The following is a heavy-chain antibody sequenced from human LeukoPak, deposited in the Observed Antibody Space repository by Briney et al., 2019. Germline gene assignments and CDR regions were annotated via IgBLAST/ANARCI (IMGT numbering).Heavy chain of an antibody. J-gene: IGHJ4*02. CDR2: INQDGSEK. D-gene: IGHD4-17*01. CDR1: GFTFSSYW. CDR3: ARVDEYGDYGSLDY. Sequence: GGSLRLSCAASGFTFSSYWMTWVRQAPGKGLEWVANINQDGSEKSCADSVRGRFTISRDNAKHSLFLQMHSLRAEDTAVYYCARVDEYGDYGSLDYWGQGTLLTVSS. V-gene: IGHV3-7*01.